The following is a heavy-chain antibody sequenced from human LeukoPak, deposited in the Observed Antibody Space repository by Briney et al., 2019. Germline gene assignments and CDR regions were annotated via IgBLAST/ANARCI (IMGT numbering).Heavy chain of an antibody. V-gene: IGHV1-46*01. J-gene: IGHJ6*02. CDR2: INLSDGST. Sequence: ASVKVSCTVSGYTLTSYYMYWVRQAPGPGLEWMGIINLSDGSTSSAQTFQGRVTMSRHTYTSTVYMALSSLRSEDTAVYYCAREWVSGYYYGMDVWGQGTTVTVSS. D-gene: IGHD1-26*01. CDR3: AREWVSGYYYGMDV. CDR1: GYTLTSYY.